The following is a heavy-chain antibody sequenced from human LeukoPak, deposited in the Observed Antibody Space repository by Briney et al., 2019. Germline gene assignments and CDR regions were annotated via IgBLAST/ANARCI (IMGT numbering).Heavy chain of an antibody. D-gene: IGHD2-15*01. CDR1: GFTVSSNS. J-gene: IGHJ6*03. CDR3: ARVLRYCSGGNCYSGGLGYMDV. CDR2: IYSGTI. Sequence: PGGSLRLSCTVSGFTVSSNSMSWVRQAPGKGLEWVSFIYSGTIHYSDSVKGRFTISRDNSKNTLYLQMNSLRAEDPAVYYCARVLRYCSGGNCYSGGLGYMDVWGKGTTVTISS. V-gene: IGHV3-53*01.